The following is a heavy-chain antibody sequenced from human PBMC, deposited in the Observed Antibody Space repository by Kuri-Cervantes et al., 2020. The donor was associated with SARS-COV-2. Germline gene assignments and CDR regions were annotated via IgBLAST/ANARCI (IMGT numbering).Heavy chain of an antibody. D-gene: IGHD1-1*01. J-gene: IGHJ4*02. Sequence: GESLKISCAASGFTFSGHWIHWVRHAPGKGLEWVANIKQDGSEKYYVDSVKGRFTISRDNAKNSLYLQMNSLRAEDTAVYYCVRDGDHWNFDYWGQGTLVTVSS. V-gene: IGHV3-7*01. CDR2: IKQDGSEK. CDR3: VRDGDHWNFDY. CDR1: GFTFSGHW.